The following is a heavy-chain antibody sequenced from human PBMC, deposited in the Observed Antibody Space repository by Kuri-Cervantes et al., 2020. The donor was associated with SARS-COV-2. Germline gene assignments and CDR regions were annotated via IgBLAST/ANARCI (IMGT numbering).Heavy chain of an antibody. CDR3: ARGERGYSYGSYYYYMDV. Sequence: SETLSLTCTVSGGSISSHYWSWIRQPPGKGLEWIGYIYYSGSTNYNPSLKSRVTISVDTSKNQFSLKLSSATAADTAVYYCARGERGYSYGSYYYYMDVWGKGTTVTVSS. CDR2: IYYSGST. J-gene: IGHJ6*03. CDR1: GGSISSHY. V-gene: IGHV4-59*11. D-gene: IGHD5-18*01.